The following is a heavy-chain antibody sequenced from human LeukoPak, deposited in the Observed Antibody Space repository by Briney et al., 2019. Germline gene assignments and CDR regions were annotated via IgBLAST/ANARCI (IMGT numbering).Heavy chain of an antibody. Sequence: PGGSLRLSCAVSGFTFSTYAMSWVRQAPGKGLEWVSGISGSGGDTYYTDSVKGRFTISRDNSKNTLYLQMNSLRAEDTAVYYCAKNQYSRRPRTHDYWGQGTLVTVSS. CDR2: ISGSGGDT. J-gene: IGHJ4*02. CDR3: AKNQYSRRPRTHDY. CDR1: GFTFSTYA. D-gene: IGHD6-13*01. V-gene: IGHV3-23*01.